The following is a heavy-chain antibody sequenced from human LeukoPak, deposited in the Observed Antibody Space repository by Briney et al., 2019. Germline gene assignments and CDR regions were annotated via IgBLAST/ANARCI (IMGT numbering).Heavy chain of an antibody. CDR1: GFTFSRYW. V-gene: IGHV3-7*01. D-gene: IGHD3-10*01. Sequence: GGSLRLSCAASGFTFSRYWMSWVRQAPGKGLEWVANIKQDGSEKFYVDSVKGRFTISRDNAKNSLYPQMNSLRAEDTAVYYCGGGLVRGPKDYWGQGTLVTVSS. CDR2: IKQDGSEK. CDR3: GGGLVRGPKDY. J-gene: IGHJ4*02.